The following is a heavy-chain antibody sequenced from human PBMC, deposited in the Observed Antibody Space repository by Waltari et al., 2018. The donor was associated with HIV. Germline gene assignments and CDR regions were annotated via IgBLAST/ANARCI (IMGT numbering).Heavy chain of an antibody. CDR2: INPNSGGT. Sequence: QVQLVQSGAEVKKPGASVRASCTASGYTFTGYYMHWVRQAPGQGLEWMGWINPNSGGTNYAQKFQGRVTMTRDTSISTAYMELSRLRSDDTAVYYCAREEGRAAAGTDYWGQGTLVTVSS. J-gene: IGHJ4*02. D-gene: IGHD6-13*01. CDR3: AREEGRAAAGTDY. CDR1: GYTFTGYY. V-gene: IGHV1-2*02.